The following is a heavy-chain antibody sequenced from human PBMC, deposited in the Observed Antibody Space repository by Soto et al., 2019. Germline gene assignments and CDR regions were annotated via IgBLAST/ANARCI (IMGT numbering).Heavy chain of an antibody. V-gene: IGHV3-66*01. D-gene: IGHD2-15*01. Sequence: APGKGLEWVSVIYSGGSTYYADSVKGRFTISRDNSENTLYLQMNSLRAEDTAVYCCARTCSGGTCSFDYWGQGTLVTVSS. CDR3: ARTCSGGTCSFDY. CDR2: IYSGGST. J-gene: IGHJ4*02.